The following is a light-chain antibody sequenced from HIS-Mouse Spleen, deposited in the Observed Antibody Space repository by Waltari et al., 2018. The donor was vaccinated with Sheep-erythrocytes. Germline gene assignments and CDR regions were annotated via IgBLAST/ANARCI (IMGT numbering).Light chain of an antibody. CDR3: QQLNSYPHT. J-gene: IGKJ2*01. V-gene: IGKV1-9*01. CDR2: AAS. Sequence: DIQLTQSPSFLSASVGDRVTITCRASQGISSYLARYQQKPGKAPKLLIYAASTLQSGVPSRFSGSGSGKEFTLPIISLQPEDFATYYCQQLNSYPHTFGQGTKLEIK. CDR1: QGISSY.